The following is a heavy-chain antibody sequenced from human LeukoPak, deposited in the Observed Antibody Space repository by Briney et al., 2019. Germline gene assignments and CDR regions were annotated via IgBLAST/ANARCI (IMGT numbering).Heavy chain of an antibody. V-gene: IGHV3-23*01. CDR1: GFTFSSYA. CDR2: ISGSGTNT. D-gene: IGHD2-8*02. CDR3: AEEGYVLTGSYFDY. Sequence: GGSLRLSCAASGFTFSSYAMSWVRQAPGKGLEWVSGISGSGTNTYYADSVKGRFTISRDNSKNTLSLQMNSLRAEDTAVYYCAEEGYVLTGSYFDYWGQGTLVTVSS. J-gene: IGHJ4*02.